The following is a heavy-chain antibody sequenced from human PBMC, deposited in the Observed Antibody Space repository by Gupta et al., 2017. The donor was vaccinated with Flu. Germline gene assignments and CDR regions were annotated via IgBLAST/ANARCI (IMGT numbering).Heavy chain of an antibody. D-gene: IGHD6-13*01. CDR3: AREVETVGEAGALGY. J-gene: IGHJ4*02. Sequence: QVQLVESGGSVVQPGGSLRLSCADSGFTFSVYAMNWVRRAPDKGLEWVALISDDGANKYFADSVRGRFTVSRDNSKKTLYLEMNSVRSEDTAVYYCAREVETVGEAGALGYWGQGTLVTVSS. CDR1: GFTFSVYA. V-gene: IGHV3-30*04. CDR2: ISDDGANK.